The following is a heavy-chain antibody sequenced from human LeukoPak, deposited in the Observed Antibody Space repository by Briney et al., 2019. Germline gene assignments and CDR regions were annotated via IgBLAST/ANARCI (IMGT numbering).Heavy chain of an antibody. J-gene: IGHJ4*02. Sequence: GGSLRLSCVASGXTFSSYWMHWVRQAPGKGLVWVSRSNSAGSDTSYADFVKGLFTISRDNAKNTLYLQMNSLRAEDTAVYYCARGTSYSTGYRDYWGQGTLVTVSS. CDR1: GXTFSSYW. D-gene: IGHD3-22*01. CDR2: SNSAGSDT. CDR3: ARGTSYSTGYRDY. V-gene: IGHV3-74*01.